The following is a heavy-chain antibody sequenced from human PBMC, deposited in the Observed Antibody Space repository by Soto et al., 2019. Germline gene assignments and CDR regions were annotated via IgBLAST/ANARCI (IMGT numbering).Heavy chain of an antibody. CDR3: SRGILV. V-gene: IGHV4-31*03. Sequence: QVQLQESGPGLVKPSQTLSLTCTVSGGSINSGGYCLSWIRQHPGKGLDWIGCNSYGGSTSYNPSLKSRVTISVDTSKNQFSLKLTSVTAADTAVYYCSRGILVWGQGALITVSS. CDR2: NSYGGST. J-gene: IGHJ4*02. CDR1: GGSINSGGYC. D-gene: IGHD5-18*01.